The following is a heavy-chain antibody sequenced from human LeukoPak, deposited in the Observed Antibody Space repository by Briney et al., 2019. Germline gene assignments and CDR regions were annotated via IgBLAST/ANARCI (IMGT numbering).Heavy chain of an antibody. D-gene: IGHD1-14*01. J-gene: IGHJ4*02. CDR1: GYSISSGYY. CDR3: AKATGYLL. V-gene: IGHV4-61*01. Sequence: PSETLSLTCTVSGYSISSGYYWDWIRQPPGKGLEWIGYIYYSGSTNYNPSLKSRVTISVDTSKNQFSLKLSSVTAADTAMYYCAKATGYLLWGQGTLVTVSS. CDR2: IYYSGST.